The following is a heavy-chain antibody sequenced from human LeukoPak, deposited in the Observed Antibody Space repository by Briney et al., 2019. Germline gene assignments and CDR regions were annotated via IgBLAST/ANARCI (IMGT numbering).Heavy chain of an antibody. V-gene: IGHV4-59*01. CDR1: GGSMRVYY. J-gene: IGHJ5*02. CDR3: ARDGILVAWSDNWFDP. Sequence: SETLSLSYTVSGGSMRVYYWSWLRQSPGKGLEWIGYIYDSETTNYNPSLKSRVTISVDLSRNHFSLRLTSVTAADTAVYYCARDGILVAWSDNWFDPWGQGTLVTVSS. D-gene: IGHD5-12*01. CDR2: IYDSETT.